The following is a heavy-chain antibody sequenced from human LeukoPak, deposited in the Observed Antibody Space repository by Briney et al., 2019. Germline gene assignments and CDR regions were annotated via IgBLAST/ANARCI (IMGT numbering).Heavy chain of an antibody. D-gene: IGHD3-9*01. Sequence: GGPLRLSCAASGFTFSSYAMSWVRQAPGKGLEWVSAISGSGGSTYYADSVKGRFTISRDNSKNTLYLQMNSLRAEDTAVYYCAKSPEYYDILTGSFDYWGQGTLVTVSS. CDR2: ISGSGGST. J-gene: IGHJ4*02. V-gene: IGHV3-23*01. CDR3: AKSPEYYDILTGSFDY. CDR1: GFTFSSYA.